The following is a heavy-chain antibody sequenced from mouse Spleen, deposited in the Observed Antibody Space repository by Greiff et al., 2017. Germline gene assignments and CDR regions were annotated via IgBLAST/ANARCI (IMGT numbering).Heavy chain of an antibody. J-gene: IGHJ3*01. D-gene: IGHD2-3*01. Sequence: QVQLKESGPGLVQPSQSLSITCTVSGFSLTSYGVHWVRQSPGKGLEWLGVIWSGGSTDYNAAFISRLSISKDNSKSQVFFKMNSLQADDTAIYYCARIYDGYQFAYWGQGTLVTVSA. CDR1: GFSLTSYG. V-gene: IGHV2-2*01. CDR2: IWSGGST. CDR3: ARIYDGYQFAY.